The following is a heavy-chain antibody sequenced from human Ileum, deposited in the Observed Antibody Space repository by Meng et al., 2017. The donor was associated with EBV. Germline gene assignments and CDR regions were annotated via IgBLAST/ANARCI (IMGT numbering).Heavy chain of an antibody. CDR2: TSHSGST. Sequence: GQLQGSGPGLVKPSATLSLTCAVSGGSISRSDWWSWVRQPPGKGLEWIGETSHSGSTNYSPSLKSRVTISLDKSKNQLSLKLNSVTAADTAVYYCASSDYYRSDYWGQGTLVTVSS. CDR1: GGSISRSDW. D-gene: IGHD3-22*01. V-gene: IGHV4-4*02. CDR3: ASSDYYRSDY. J-gene: IGHJ4*02.